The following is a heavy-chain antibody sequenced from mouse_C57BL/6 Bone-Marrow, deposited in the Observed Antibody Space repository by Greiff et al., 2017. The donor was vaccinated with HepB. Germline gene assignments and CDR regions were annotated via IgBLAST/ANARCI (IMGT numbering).Heavy chain of an antibody. CDR1: GFTFSDYG. CDR3: ARRRAHYFDY. CDR2: ISSGSSTI. V-gene: IGHV5-17*01. J-gene: IGHJ2*01. Sequence: EVKLVESGGGLVKPGGSLKLSCAASGFTFSDYGMHWVRQAPEKGLEWVAYISSGSSTIYYADTVKGRFTISRDNAKNTLFLQMTSLRSEDTAMYYCARRRAHYFDYWGQGTTLTVSS. D-gene: IGHD1-3*01.